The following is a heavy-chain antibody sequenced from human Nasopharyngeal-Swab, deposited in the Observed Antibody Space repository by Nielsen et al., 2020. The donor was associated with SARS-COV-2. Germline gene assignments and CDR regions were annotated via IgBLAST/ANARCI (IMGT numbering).Heavy chain of an antibody. D-gene: IGHD6-13*01. CDR1: GFTFSSYG. V-gene: IGHV3-30*18. CDR2: ISYDGSNK. J-gene: IGHJ6*02. Sequence: GGSLRLSCAASGFTFSSYGMHWVRQAPGKGLEWVAVISYDGSNKYYADSVKGRFTISRDNSKNTLYLQMNSLRAEDTAVYYCAKSIAAAGTGYYYYGMDVWGQGTTVTVSS. CDR3: AKSIAAAGTGYYYYGMDV.